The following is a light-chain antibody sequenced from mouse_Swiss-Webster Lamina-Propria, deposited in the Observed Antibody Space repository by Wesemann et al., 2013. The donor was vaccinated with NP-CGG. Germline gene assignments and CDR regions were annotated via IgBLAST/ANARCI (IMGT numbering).Light chain of an antibody. Sequence: DVQITQSPSYLAASPGETITINCRASKSISKYLAWYQEKPGKTNKLLIYSGSTLQSGIPSRFSGSGSGTDFTLTISSLEPEDFAMYYCQQHNEYPLTFGAGTKQELK. CDR3: QQHNEYPLT. J-gene: IGKJ5*01. CDR2: SGS. V-gene: IGKV16-104*01. CDR1: KSISKY.